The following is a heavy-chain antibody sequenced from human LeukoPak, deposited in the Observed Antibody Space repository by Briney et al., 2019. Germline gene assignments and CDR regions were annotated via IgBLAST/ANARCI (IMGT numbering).Heavy chain of an antibody. D-gene: IGHD2-8*01. J-gene: IGHJ6*03. Sequence: GASVKVSCKASGYTFNSYDIKWVRQANGQGLEWMGWMNPNSGNTGYPQKFQGRVTITRNTSIRTAYMELSSLRSEDTAVYYCARGRSPSGVATSYYMDVWGKGTTVTVSS. V-gene: IGHV1-8*03. CDR1: GYTFNSYD. CDR3: ARGRSPSGVATSYYMDV. CDR2: MNPNSGNT.